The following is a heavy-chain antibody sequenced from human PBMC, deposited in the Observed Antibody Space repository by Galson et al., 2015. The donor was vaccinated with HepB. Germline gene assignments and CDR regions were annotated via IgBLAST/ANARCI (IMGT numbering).Heavy chain of an antibody. D-gene: IGHD3-10*01. J-gene: IGHJ6*02. Sequence: SVKVSCKASGYTFTSYDINWVRQATGQGLEWMGWMNPNSGNTGYAQKFQGRVTMTRNTSISTAYMELSSLRSEDTAVYYCASSSGRYYYYYGMDVWGQGTTVTVSS. CDR3: ASSSGRYYYYYGMDV. CDR2: MNPNSGNT. CDR1: GYTFTSYD. V-gene: IGHV1-8*01.